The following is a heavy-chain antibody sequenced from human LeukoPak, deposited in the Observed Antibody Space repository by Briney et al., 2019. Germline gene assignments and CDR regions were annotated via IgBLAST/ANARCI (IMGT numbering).Heavy chain of an antibody. CDR2: IVSSSGAT. Sequence: AGGSLRLSCAASGFTFSNYAMTWVRQAPGKGREWVSLIVSSSGATFYADSVKGRFTISRDNSKNPLYLQMNSLRAEDTAVYYCAKGGYDYVEIAYFDYWGQGTLVTVSS. CDR3: AKGGYDYVEIAYFDY. V-gene: IGHV3-23*01. CDR1: GFTFSNYA. J-gene: IGHJ4*02. D-gene: IGHD5-12*01.